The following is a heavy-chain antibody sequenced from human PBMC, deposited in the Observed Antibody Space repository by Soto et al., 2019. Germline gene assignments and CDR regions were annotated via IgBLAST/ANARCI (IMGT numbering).Heavy chain of an antibody. D-gene: IGHD6-19*01. CDR3: ARDRQGYSSGWYPGNGMDV. Sequence: PSVKVSCKASGGTFSSYAISWVRQAPGQGLEWMGGIIPIFGTANYAQKFQGRVTITADESTSTAYMELSSLRSEDTAVYYCARDRQGYSSGWYPGNGMDVWGQGTTVTVSS. CDR2: IIPIFGTA. V-gene: IGHV1-69*13. J-gene: IGHJ6*02. CDR1: GGTFSSYA.